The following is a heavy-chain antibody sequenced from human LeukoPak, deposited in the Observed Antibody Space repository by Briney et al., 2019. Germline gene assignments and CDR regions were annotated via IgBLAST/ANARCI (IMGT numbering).Heavy chain of an antibody. D-gene: IGHD4-11*01. V-gene: IGHV3-30*02. CDR2: IRYDGSNK. Sequence: PGGSLRLSCAASGFTFSSYGMHWVRQAPGKGLEWVAFIRYDGSNKYYADSVKGRFTTSRDNSKNTLYLQMNGLRAEDTAVYYCAKDSVRTTLTTPLDYWGQGTLVTVSS. J-gene: IGHJ4*02. CDR1: GFTFSSYG. CDR3: AKDSVRTTLTTPLDY.